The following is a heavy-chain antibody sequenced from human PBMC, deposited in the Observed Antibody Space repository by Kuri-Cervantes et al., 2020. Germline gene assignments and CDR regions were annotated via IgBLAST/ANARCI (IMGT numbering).Heavy chain of an antibody. CDR3: ARDGLPYYYYYYMDV. Sequence: GGSLRLSCAASGFTFSSYGMHWVRQAPDKGLEWVAFIWEDGSNEYYADSVKGRFTISRDNAKNALYLQMNSLRAEDTAVYYCARDGLPYYYYYYMDVWGKGTTVTVSS. V-gene: IGHV3-33*01. CDR1: GFTFSSYG. J-gene: IGHJ6*03. CDR2: IWEDGSNE. D-gene: IGHD3/OR15-3a*01.